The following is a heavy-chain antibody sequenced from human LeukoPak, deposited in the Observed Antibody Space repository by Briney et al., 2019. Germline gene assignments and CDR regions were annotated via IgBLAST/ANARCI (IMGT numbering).Heavy chain of an antibody. CDR3: AKDRIRDPFDY. CDR2: ISGSGGST. CDR1: GSTFSSYA. J-gene: IGHJ4*02. Sequence: GESLRLSCAASGSTFSSYAMSWVRQAPGKGLEWVSAISGSGGSTYYADSVKGRFTISRDNSKNTLYLQMNSLRAEDTAVYYCAKDRIRDPFDYWGQGTLVTVSS. V-gene: IGHV3-23*01.